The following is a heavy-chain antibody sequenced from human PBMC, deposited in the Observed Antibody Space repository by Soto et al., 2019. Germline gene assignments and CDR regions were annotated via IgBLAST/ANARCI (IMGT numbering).Heavy chain of an antibody. D-gene: IGHD6-19*01. CDR3: ARSGYSSGWYHWYFDF. CDR2: INVGHGNT. Sequence: QVQLVQSGAEVKKPGASVKVSCKASGYIFTNYGVHWVRQAPGQGLEWMGWINVGHGNTKYSQKFQGRVTITRDTAANTAFMELSSLRSEDTAVYYCARSGYSSGWYHWYFDFWGRGTLVTVSS. CDR1: GYIFTNYG. J-gene: IGHJ2*01. V-gene: IGHV1-3*01.